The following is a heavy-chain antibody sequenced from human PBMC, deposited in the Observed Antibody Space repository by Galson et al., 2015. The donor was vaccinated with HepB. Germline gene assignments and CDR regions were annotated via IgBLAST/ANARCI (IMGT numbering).Heavy chain of an antibody. V-gene: IGHV3-23*01. CDR1: GFTFSSYA. CDR2: ISGSGGST. J-gene: IGHJ3*02. D-gene: IGHD3-3*01. Sequence: SLRLSCAASGFTFSSYAMSWVRQAPGKGLEWVSAISGSGGSTYYADSVKGRFTISRDNSKNTLYLQMNSLRAEDTAVYYCAKEPTRLLRFLEMGDAFDIWGQGTMVTVSS. CDR3: AKEPTRLLRFLEMGDAFDI.